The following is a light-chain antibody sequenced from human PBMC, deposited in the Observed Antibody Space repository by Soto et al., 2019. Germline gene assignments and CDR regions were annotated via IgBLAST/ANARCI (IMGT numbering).Light chain of an antibody. CDR1: RSDVGGYNY. J-gene: IGLJ2*01. Sequence: QSALTQPPSASGSPGQSVTISCTGTRSDVGGYNYVSWYQQHPDKAPKLMIYEVTRRPSGVPARFSGSKSGNTASLTVSGLQPDDEADYYCSSYAGSNNWVFGGGTKLTVL. V-gene: IGLV2-8*01. CDR2: EVT. CDR3: SSYAGSNNWV.